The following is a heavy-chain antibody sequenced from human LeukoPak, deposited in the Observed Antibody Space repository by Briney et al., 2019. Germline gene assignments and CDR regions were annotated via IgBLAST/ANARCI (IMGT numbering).Heavy chain of an antibody. V-gene: IGHV3-23*01. CDR3: ARGLDDYYGSGSYYEYFDY. J-gene: IGHJ4*02. CDR2: ISGSGGST. Sequence: PGGSLRLSCAASGFTFSSYAMSWVRRAPGKGLEWVSAISGSGGSTYYADSVKGRFTISRDNAKNSLYLQMNSLRAEDTAVYYCARGLDDYYGSGSYYEYFDYWGQGTLITVSS. D-gene: IGHD3-10*01. CDR1: GFTFSSYA.